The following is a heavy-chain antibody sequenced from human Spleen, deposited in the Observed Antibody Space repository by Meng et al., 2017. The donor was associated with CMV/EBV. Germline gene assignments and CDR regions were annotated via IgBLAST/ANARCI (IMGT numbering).Heavy chain of an antibody. J-gene: IGHJ6*02. CDR3: ARANRNYDFWSSSRYYYGMDV. D-gene: IGHD3-3*01. CDR2: IYSGGST. CDR1: GFIVSSNY. Sequence: GESLKISCAASGFIVSSNYMSWVRQAPGKGLEWVSVIYSGGSTYYADSVKGRFTISRDNSKNTLYLQMNSLRAEDTAVYYCARANRNYDFWSSSRYYYGMDVWGQGTTVTVSS. V-gene: IGHV3-53*01.